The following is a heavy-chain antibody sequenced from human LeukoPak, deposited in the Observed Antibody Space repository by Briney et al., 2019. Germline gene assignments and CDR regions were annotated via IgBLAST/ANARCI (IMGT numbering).Heavy chain of an antibody. CDR2: ISYDGSNK. D-gene: IGHD6-13*01. CDR3: AKDWSIAAAGSYFQH. V-gene: IGHV3-30*18. J-gene: IGHJ1*01. CDR1: GFTFSSYG. Sequence: GGSLRLSCAASGFTFSSYGMHWVRQAPGKGLEWVAVISYDGSNKYYADSVKGRFTISRDNSKNTLYLQMNSLRAEDTAVYYRAKDWSIAAAGSYFQHWGQGTLVTVSS.